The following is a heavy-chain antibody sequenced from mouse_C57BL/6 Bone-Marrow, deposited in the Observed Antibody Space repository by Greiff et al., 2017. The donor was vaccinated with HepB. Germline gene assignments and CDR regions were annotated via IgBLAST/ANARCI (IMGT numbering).Heavy chain of an antibody. D-gene: IGHD1-1*02. CDR1: GFNIKDDY. CDR2: IDPGNGDT. Sequence: VQLQQSGAELVRPGASVKLSCTASGFNIKDDYMHWVKQRPEQGLEWIGWIDPGNGDTEYASKFQGKATITADTSSNTAYLQLSSLTSEDTAVYYCTTYGSYYAMDYWGQGTSVTVSS. V-gene: IGHV14-4*01. J-gene: IGHJ4*01. CDR3: TTYGSYYAMDY.